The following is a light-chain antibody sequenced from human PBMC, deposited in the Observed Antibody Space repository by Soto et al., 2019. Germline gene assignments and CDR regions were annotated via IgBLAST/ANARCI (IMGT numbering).Light chain of an antibody. CDR2: DTS. CDR1: QGIGDT. V-gene: IGKV3-20*01. J-gene: IGKJ4*01. Sequence: ELVMTQSPATLSVSSGEGVTLSCRANQGIGDTLAWYQHKPGQTPRLLIYDTSTRATGIPDRFSGSGSGTDFTLTIRRLEPEDFAVYYCQQYGSSPRTFGGGTKVDIK. CDR3: QQYGSSPRT.